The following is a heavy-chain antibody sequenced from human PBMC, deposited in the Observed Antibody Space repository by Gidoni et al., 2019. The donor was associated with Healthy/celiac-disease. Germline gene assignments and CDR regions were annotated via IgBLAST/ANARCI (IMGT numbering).Heavy chain of an antibody. D-gene: IGHD2-21*02. J-gene: IGHJ5*02. CDR1: GYTFTRYG. Sequence: VQPVQSGGEGKKPGASVEVSCKASGYTFTRYGISWVRQAPGQGLEWMGWISAYHGNTNYAQKLQGRVTMTPDTSPSTAYMELRSLRSDDTAVYYCARDGEVVVTGNWFDPWGQGTLVTVSS. V-gene: IGHV1-18*04. CDR3: ARDGEVVVTGNWFDP. CDR2: ISAYHGNT.